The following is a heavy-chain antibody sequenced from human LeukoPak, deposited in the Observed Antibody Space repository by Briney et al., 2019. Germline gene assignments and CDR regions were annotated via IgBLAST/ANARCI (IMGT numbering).Heavy chain of an antibody. V-gene: IGHV3-23*01. Sequence: PGGSLRLSCAASGFTFSSYWMTWVRQAPGKGLEWVSAIRGSGGSTYYADSVKGRFTISRDNSKNTLYLQMNSLRAEDPAVYYCAKDHRYDSSGYPYYFDYWGQGTLVTVSS. CDR3: AKDHRYDSSGYPYYFDY. CDR2: IRGSGGST. D-gene: IGHD3-22*01. J-gene: IGHJ4*02. CDR1: GFTFSSYW.